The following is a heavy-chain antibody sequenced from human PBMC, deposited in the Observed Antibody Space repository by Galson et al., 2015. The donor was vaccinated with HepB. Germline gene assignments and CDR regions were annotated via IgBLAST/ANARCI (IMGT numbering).Heavy chain of an antibody. V-gene: IGHV1-69*13. D-gene: IGHD2-15*01. Sequence: SVKVSCKASGGTFSTYAISWVRQAPGQGLEWMGGIIPIFGTANYAQKFQGRVTITADESTSTAYMELSSLRAEDTAVYYCARWAAVVAATRRYYGMDIWGQGTTVTVSS. CDR2: IIPIFGTA. CDR1: GGTFSTYA. J-gene: IGHJ6*02. CDR3: ARWAAVVAATRRYYGMDI.